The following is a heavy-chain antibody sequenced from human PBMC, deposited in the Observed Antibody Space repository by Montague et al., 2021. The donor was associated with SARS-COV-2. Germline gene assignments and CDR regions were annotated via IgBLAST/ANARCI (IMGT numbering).Heavy chain of an antibody. Sequence: SETLSLTCAVYGGSFSGYSGSWIRQPPGKGLEWIGQIYHSGSTNYNPSLKSRVTISVDTSKNQFSLKLSSVTAADTALYYCRVVPAGIPKGPNFYYMDVWGKGTTVTVSS. J-gene: IGHJ6*03. CDR3: RVVPAGIPKGPNFYYMDV. V-gene: IGHV4-34*01. CDR1: GGSFSGYS. CDR2: IYHSGST. D-gene: IGHD2-2*02.